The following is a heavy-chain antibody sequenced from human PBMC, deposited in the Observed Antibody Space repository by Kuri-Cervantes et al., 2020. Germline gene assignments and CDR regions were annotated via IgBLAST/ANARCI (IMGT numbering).Heavy chain of an antibody. D-gene: IGHD6-13*01. Sequence: ASVKVSCKASGYTFTSYAMHWVRQAPGQRLEWMGWINAGNGNTKYSQKFQGRVTMTRDTSTSTVYMELSSLRSEDTAVYYCARDGSRAAAGSVCYYYYYMDVWGKGTTVTVSS. CDR1: GYTFTSYA. CDR2: INAGNGNT. J-gene: IGHJ6*03. CDR3: ARDGSRAAAGSVCYYYYYMDV. V-gene: IGHV1-3*01.